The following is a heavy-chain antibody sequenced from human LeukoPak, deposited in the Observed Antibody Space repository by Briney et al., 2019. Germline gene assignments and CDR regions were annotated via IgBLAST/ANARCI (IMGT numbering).Heavy chain of an antibody. D-gene: IGHD3-3*01. V-gene: IGHV3-7*04. CDR1: GFTFSRYW. CDR3: TRDVLLHPGDDY. J-gene: IGHJ4*02. Sequence: GGSLRLSCAASGFTFSRYWMTWVRQAPGKGLEWVANIKQDGSEKYYVDSVKGRFTVSRANAKNSLYLQMNSLRVEDTAVYYCTRDVLLHPGDDYWGQGTLVTVSS. CDR2: IKQDGSEK.